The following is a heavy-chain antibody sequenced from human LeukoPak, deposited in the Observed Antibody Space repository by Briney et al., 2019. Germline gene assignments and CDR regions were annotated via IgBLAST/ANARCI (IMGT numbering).Heavy chain of an antibody. CDR1: GGSISSYY. Sequence: PSETLSLTCTVSGGSISSYYWSWIRQPPGKGLEWNGYIYYSGSTNYNPSLKSRVTISVDTSKNQFSLRLSSVTAADTAVYYCARVAAAGDFDYWGQGTLVTVSS. D-gene: IGHD6-13*01. CDR3: ARVAAAGDFDY. J-gene: IGHJ4*02. CDR2: IYYSGST. V-gene: IGHV4-59*01.